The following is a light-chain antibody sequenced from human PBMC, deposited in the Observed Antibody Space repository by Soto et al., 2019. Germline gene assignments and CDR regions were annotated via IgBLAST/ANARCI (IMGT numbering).Light chain of an antibody. CDR3: KQYYSYPRT. CDR2: AAS. V-gene: IGKV1-8*01. Sequence: AIRMTQSPSSFSASTGDRVTITCRASQGISSYLAWYQQKPGKAPKLLIYAASTLQSGVPSRFSGSGSGTDFTLTISCLQSEDFGTYYCKQYYSYPRTFGQGTKVEI. J-gene: IGKJ1*01. CDR1: QGISSY.